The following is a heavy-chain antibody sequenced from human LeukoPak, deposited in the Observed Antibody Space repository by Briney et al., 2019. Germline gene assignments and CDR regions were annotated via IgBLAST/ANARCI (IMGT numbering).Heavy chain of an antibody. CDR1: GYSISSGYY. D-gene: IGHD3-3*01. CDR3: ARSGYYPFDY. Sequence: PSETLSLTCAVSGYSISSGYYWGWIRQPPGKGLEWIGSIYHSGSTYYNLSLKSRVTISVDTSKNQFSLKLSSVTAADTAVYYCARSGYYPFDYWGQGTLVTVSS. CDR2: IYHSGST. J-gene: IGHJ4*02. V-gene: IGHV4-38-2*01.